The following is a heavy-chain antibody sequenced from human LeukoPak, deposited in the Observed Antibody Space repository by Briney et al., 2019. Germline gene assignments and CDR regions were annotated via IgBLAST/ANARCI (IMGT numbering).Heavy chain of an antibody. D-gene: IGHD3-10*01. Sequence: ASVKVCCKASGGTFSSYAISWVRPAPGQGLVWMRWINPNSGSTNYAQKFQGRVTMTRDTSISTAYMELSRPRSDDTAVYYCARVKGSGSYLKGGPSLYFDYWGQGTLVTVSS. J-gene: IGHJ4*02. V-gene: IGHV1-2*02. CDR2: INPNSGST. CDR3: ARVKGSGSYLKGGPSLYFDY. CDR1: GGTFSSYA.